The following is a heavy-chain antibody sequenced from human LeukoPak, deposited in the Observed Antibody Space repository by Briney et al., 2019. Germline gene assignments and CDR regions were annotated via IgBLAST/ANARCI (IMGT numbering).Heavy chain of an antibody. CDR1: GGSFSGYY. CDR2: INHSGST. V-gene: IGHV4-34*01. J-gene: IGHJ4*02. Sequence: KPSETLSLTCAVYGGSFSGYYWSWIRQPPGKGLEWIGEINHSGSTNYNPSLKSRVTISVDTSKNQFSLKLSSVTAADTAVYYCASYRQLWYWGQGTLVTVSS. CDR3: ASYRQLWY. D-gene: IGHD6-6*01.